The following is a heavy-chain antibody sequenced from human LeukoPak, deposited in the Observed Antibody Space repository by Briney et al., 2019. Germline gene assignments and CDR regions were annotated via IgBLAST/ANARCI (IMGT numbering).Heavy chain of an antibody. D-gene: IGHD1-26*01. V-gene: IGHV4-59*01. CDR2: IYYSGST. CDR1: GGSISGYY. CDR3: ARGGASTPNYYFDC. Sequence: SETLSLTCTVSGGSISGYYWSWIRQPPGKGLEWIAYIYYSGSTSYNPSLKSRVTISVDTSKNQFSLKLNSVTAADTAVYYCARGGASTPNYYFDCWGQGTLVTVSS. J-gene: IGHJ4*02.